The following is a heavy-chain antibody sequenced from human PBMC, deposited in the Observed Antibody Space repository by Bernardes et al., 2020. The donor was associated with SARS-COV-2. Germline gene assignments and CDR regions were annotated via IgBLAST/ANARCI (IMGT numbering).Heavy chain of an antibody. CDR2: LSRSSRTL. V-gene: IGHV3-48*02. CDR3: ARDRRDYYYSSGYYLGYYYYYGMDV. Sequence: GGSLRLSCAASGFTFSSYSLNWVRQAPGTGLAWVSYLSRSSRTLYYADSVKGRFTISRDNAKNSLYLQMNSLRDEDTAVYYCARDRRDYYYSSGYYLGYYYYYGMDVWGQGTTVTVS. CDR1: GFTFSSYS. D-gene: IGHD3-22*01. J-gene: IGHJ6*02.